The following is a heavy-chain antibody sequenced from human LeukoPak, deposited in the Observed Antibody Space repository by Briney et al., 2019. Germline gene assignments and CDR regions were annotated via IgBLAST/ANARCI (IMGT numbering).Heavy chain of an antibody. Sequence: GGSLGPSFAAPGFTLYDFAIHWGRETPGEGPGWVSGISWNSGSIGYADSVKGRFTISRDNAKNSLYLQVNSLRAEDTALYYCAKDIKRGQLVSWGQGTLVTVSS. V-gene: IGHV3-9*01. CDR3: AKDIKRGQLVS. J-gene: IGHJ5*02. CDR1: GFTLYDFA. D-gene: IGHD6-13*01. CDR2: ISWNSGSI.